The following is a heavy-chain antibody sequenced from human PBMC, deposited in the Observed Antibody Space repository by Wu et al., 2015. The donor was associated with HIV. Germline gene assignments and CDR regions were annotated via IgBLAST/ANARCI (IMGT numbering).Heavy chain of an antibody. CDR2: ISAYNGNT. D-gene: IGHD3-3*01. CDR3: ARGGRFLEWLVYYFDY. J-gene: IGHJ4*02. V-gene: IGHV1-18*01. Sequence: QVHLVQSGAEVKKPGSSVKVSCKASGDTFSNYAINWVRQAPGQGLEWMGWISAYNGNTNYAQKLQGRVTMTTDTSTSTAYMELRSLRSDDTAVYYCARGGRFLEWLVYYFDYWGQGTLVTVSS. CDR1: GDTFSNYA.